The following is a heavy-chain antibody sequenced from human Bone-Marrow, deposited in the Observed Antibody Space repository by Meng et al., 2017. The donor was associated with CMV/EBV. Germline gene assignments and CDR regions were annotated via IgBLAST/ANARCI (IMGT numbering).Heavy chain of an antibody. D-gene: IGHD5-24*01. J-gene: IGHJ5*02. CDR1: GFTFSSYN. CDR3: ARGPGGDGYNPGWFDP. CDR2: ISSSSSYI. V-gene: IGHV3-21*01. Sequence: GESLKISCAASGFTFSSYNMNWVRQAPGKELEWVSSISSSSSYIYYSDSVKGRFTISRDNARNSLYLQMNSLRAEDTAVFYCARGPGGDGYNPGWFDPWGQGTLVTVSS.